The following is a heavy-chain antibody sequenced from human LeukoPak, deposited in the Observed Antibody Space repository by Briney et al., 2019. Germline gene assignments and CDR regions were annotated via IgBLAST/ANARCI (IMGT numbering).Heavy chain of an antibody. CDR1: GFTFSSYG. J-gene: IGHJ4*02. CDR2: ISGSDTNT. Sequence: PGGSLRLSCAASGFTFSSYGMSWVRQAPGKGLEWVSGISGSDTNTNYADSVKGRFTISRYNSKNTVYLQMKSLRAEDTAVYYCAKSSRPVTAMAFFDYWGQGTLVTVSS. CDR3: AKSSRPVTAMAFFDY. D-gene: IGHD5-18*01. V-gene: IGHV3-23*01.